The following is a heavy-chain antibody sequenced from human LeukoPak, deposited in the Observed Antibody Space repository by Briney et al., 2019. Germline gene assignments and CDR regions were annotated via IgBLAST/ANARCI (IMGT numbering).Heavy chain of an antibody. D-gene: IGHD3-3*01. J-gene: IGHJ3*01. CDR1: GFTFSSYA. V-gene: IGHV3-23*01. Sequence: GGSLRLSCAASGFTFSSYAMSWVRQAPGKGLEWVSAIGGSGGSTYYADSVKGRFTISRDNSNNTLYLQMSSLRTVDTAIYYCARVRFGTEWYSSDDFAFWGQGTMVTVAS. CDR2: IGGSGGST. CDR3: ARVRFGTEWYSSDDFAF.